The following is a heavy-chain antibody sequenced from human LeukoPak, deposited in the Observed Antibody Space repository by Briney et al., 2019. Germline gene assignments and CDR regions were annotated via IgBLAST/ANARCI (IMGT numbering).Heavy chain of an antibody. J-gene: IGHJ4*02. V-gene: IGHV3-23*01. Sequence: GGSLRLSCAASGFTFSSYAMSWVRQAPGKGLEWVSAINSGGGSTYYVDSVNGRFTISRDNSKKALYLQMNRLRDNDTAGYLCAKGPLWDYDSLTGYYPPYFDYWGQGTLVTVSS. D-gene: IGHD3-9*01. CDR3: AKGPLWDYDSLTGYYPPYFDY. CDR1: GFTFSSYA. CDR2: INSGGGST.